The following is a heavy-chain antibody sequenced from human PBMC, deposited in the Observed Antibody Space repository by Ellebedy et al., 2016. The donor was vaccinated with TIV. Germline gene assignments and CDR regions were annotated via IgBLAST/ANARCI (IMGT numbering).Heavy chain of an antibody. D-gene: IGHD1-14*01. CDR1: GFTFSSYW. CDR2: ISGSGGST. J-gene: IGHJ6*03. Sequence: GGSLRLXCAASGFTFSSYWMSWIRQAPGKGLEWVSAISGSGGSTYYADSVKGRFTISRDNSKNTLYLQMNSLRAEDTAVYYCAKDNVRKGNMDVWGKGTTVTVSS. V-gene: IGHV3-23*01. CDR3: AKDNVRKGNMDV.